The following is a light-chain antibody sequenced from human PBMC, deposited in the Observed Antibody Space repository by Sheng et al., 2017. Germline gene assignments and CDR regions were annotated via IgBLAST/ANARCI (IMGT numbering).Light chain of an antibody. J-gene: IGLJ1*01. CDR1: SSDVGAYNY. Sequence: QSALTQPASVSGSPGQSITISCTGTSSDVGAYNYVSWYQQLPGKAPKLMIYEVNNRPSGVSNRFSGSKSANTASLTISGLQAEDEADYYCSSYAGSTTLHVFGTGTKVTVL. V-gene: IGLV2-14*03. CDR2: EVN. CDR3: SSYAGSTTLHV.